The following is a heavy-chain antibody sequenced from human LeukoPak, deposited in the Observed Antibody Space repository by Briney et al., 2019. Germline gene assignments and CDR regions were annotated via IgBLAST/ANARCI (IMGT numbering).Heavy chain of an antibody. J-gene: IGHJ3*02. CDR1: GYTFTSYD. V-gene: IGHV1-8*01. D-gene: IGHD6-13*01. CDR2: MNPNSGNT. Sequence: ASVKVSCKASGYTFTSYDINWVRQATGQGLEWVGWMNPNSGNTGYAQKFQGRVTMTRNTSISTAYMELSSLRSEDTAVYYCAGQQQLGDAFDIWGQGTMVTVSS. CDR3: AGQQQLGDAFDI.